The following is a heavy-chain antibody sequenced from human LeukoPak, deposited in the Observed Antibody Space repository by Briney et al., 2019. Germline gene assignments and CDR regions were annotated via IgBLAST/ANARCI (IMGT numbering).Heavy chain of an antibody. J-gene: IGHJ4*02. CDR2: IYYSGST. D-gene: IGHD4-17*01. CDR3: ARGRTTVTSPYYFDY. V-gene: IGHV4-31*03. Sequence: SQTLSLTCTVSGGSISSGGYYWSWIRQHPGKGLEWIGYIYYSGSTYYNPSLKSRVTTSVDTPKNQFSLKLSSVTAADTAVYYCARGRTTVTSPYYFDYWGQGTLVTVSS. CDR1: GGSISSGGYY.